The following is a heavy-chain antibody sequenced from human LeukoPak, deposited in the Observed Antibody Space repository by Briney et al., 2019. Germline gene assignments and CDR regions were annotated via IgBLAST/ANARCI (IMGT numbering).Heavy chain of an antibody. CDR3: ARAGYSYGTGYYFDY. Sequence: KPSETLSLTCTVSGGSISSYYWSWIRLPPGKGLEWIGYIYYTGATYYNPSPKSRVTISLDTSKNRFSLKLSSVTAADAAVYYCARAGYSYGTGYYFDYWGQGALVTVSS. J-gene: IGHJ4*02. CDR1: GGSISSYY. V-gene: IGHV4-59*01. CDR2: IYYTGAT. D-gene: IGHD5-18*01.